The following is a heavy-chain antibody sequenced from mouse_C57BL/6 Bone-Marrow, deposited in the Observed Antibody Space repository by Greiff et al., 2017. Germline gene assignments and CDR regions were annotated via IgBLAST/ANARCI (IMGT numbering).Heavy chain of an antibody. CDR3: TTTIWLRPGY. Sequence: VQLQQSGAELVRPGASVKLSCTASGFNIKDYYMHWVKQRPEQGLEWIGRIDPEDGDTEYAPKFQGKATMTADTSSTTAYLQLSSLTSEDTAVYYCTTTIWLRPGYWGQGTTLTVSS. D-gene: IGHD2-2*01. J-gene: IGHJ2*01. CDR2: IDPEDGDT. V-gene: IGHV14-1*01. CDR1: GFNIKDYY.